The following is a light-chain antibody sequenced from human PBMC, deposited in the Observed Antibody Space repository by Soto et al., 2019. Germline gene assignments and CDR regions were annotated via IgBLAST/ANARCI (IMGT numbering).Light chain of an antibody. J-gene: IGLJ1*01. V-gene: IGLV2-14*01. CDR1: SSDVGGYNY. Sequence: QSALTQPAYVSGSPGQSITISCTGTSSDVGGYNYVSWYQQHPGKAPKLMIYDVSNRPSGVSNRFSGSKSGNTASLTISGLQAEDEADYYCSSYTSSSPYVLGTGTKVTVL. CDR2: DVS. CDR3: SSYTSSSPYV.